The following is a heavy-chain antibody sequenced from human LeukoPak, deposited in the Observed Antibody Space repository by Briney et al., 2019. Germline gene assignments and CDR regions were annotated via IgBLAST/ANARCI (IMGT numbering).Heavy chain of an antibody. V-gene: IGHV3-23*01. CDR1: GFTFSSYA. CDR2: ISGSGGST. CDR3: AKGYYGDYDPSLFDY. J-gene: IGHJ4*02. Sequence: GGSLRLSCAASGFTFSSYAMSWVRQAPGKGLEWVSAISGSGGSTYYADSVKGRFTISRDNSKNTLYLQMNSLRAEDTAVYYCAKGYYGDYDPSLFDYWGQGTLVTVSS. D-gene: IGHD4-17*01.